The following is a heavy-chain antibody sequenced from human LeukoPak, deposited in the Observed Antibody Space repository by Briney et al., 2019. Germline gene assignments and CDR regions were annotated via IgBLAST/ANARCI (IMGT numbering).Heavy chain of an antibody. D-gene: IGHD1-26*01. CDR3: ARHSPGVVGALGP. Sequence: SETLSLTCTVSGGSISSYYWSWIRQPPGKGLEWIGYIYYSGSTNYNPSIESRVTISVDTSKNQFSLKLNSVTAADTAVYYCARHSPGVVGALGPWGQGTLVTVSS. V-gene: IGHV4-59*08. CDR1: GGSISSYY. J-gene: IGHJ5*02. CDR2: IYYSGST.